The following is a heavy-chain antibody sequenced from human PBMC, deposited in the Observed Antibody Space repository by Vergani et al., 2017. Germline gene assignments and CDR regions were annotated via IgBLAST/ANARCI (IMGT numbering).Heavy chain of an antibody. CDR2: ISGSGGST. V-gene: IGHV3-23*01. J-gene: IGHJ4*02. CDR1: GFTFSSYA. CDR3: AKEYTYYDFWSGTDYFDY. D-gene: IGHD3-3*01. Sequence: EVQLLESGGGLVQPGGSLRLSCAASGFTFSSYAMSWVRQAPGKGLEWVSAISGSGGSTYYADSVKGRFTISRDNSKNTLYLQMNSRRAEDTAVYYCAKEYTYYDFWSGTDYFDYWGQGTLVTVSS.